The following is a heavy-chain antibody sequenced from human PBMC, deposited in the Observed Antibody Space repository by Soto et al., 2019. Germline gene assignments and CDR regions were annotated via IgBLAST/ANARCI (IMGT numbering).Heavy chain of an antibody. J-gene: IGHJ4*02. D-gene: IGHD3-22*01. CDR1: GGSISSGGYY. CDR3: ARCGSSGYYLSIDY. V-gene: IGHV4-31*03. Sequence: SETLSLTCTVSGGSISSGGYYWSWIRQHPGKGLEWIGYIYYSGSTYYNPSLKSRVTISVDTSKNQFSLKLSSVTAADTAVYYCARCGSSGYYLSIDYWGQGTLVTVSS. CDR2: IYYSGST.